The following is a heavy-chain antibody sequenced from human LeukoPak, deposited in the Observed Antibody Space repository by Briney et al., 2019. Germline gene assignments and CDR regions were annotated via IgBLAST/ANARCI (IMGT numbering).Heavy chain of an antibody. CDR1: GFTLSSHA. D-gene: IGHD3/OR15-3a*01. J-gene: IGHJ4*02. V-gene: IGHV3-64D*09. Sequence: GGSLRLSCSASGFTLSSHAMHWVRQAPGKALEYVSAISYNGGSTYYANSVKDRFTISRDNSKNTLYLQMNSLRPEDTAVFYCVRRTGNYFDYWGQGTLVTVSS. CDR2: ISYNGGST. CDR3: VRRTGNYFDY.